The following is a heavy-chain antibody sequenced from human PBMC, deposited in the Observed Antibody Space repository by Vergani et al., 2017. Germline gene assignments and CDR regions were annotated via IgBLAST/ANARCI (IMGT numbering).Heavy chain of an antibody. CDR3: ARDVAVTTYFDY. CDR1: GFTFSSYA. J-gene: IGHJ4*02. D-gene: IGHD4-17*01. Sequence: EVQLLESGGGLVQPGGSLRLSCAASGFTFSSYAMSWVRQAPGKGLEWVSAISGSGGSTYYADSVKGRFTISRDNSKNTLYLQMNSLRAEDTAVYYCARDVAVTTYFDYWGQGALVTVSS. CDR2: ISGSGGST. V-gene: IGHV3-23*01.